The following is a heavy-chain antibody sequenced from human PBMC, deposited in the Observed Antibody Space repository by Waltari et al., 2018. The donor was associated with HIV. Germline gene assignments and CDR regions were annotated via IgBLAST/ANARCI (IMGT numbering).Heavy chain of an antibody. CDR2: ISGSGGST. J-gene: IGHJ4*02. CDR3: AKDQKGYYDSSGYYPVFDY. CDR1: GFTFSSYA. V-gene: IGHV3-23*01. Sequence: EVQLLESGGGLVQPGGSLRLSCAASGFTFSSYAMSWVRQAPGKGLEWVSAISGSGGSTYYADSVKGRFTISRDNSKNTLYLQMNSLRAEDTAVYYCAKDQKGYYDSSGYYPVFDYWGQGTLVTVSS. D-gene: IGHD3-22*01.